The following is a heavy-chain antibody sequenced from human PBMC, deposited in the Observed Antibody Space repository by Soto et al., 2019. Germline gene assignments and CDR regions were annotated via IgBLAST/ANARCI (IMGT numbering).Heavy chain of an antibody. CDR1: GFTFSSYW. D-gene: IGHD2-15*01. CDR3: ARDPIRWYHELFFDY. V-gene: IGHV3-7*03. J-gene: IGHJ4*02. CDR2: IKQDGSEK. Sequence: PGGSLRLSCAASGFTFSSYWMSWVRQAPGKGLEWVANIKQDGSEKYYVDSVKGRFTISRDNAKNSLYLQMNSLRAEDTAVYYCARDPIRWYHELFFDYWGQGTLVTVSS.